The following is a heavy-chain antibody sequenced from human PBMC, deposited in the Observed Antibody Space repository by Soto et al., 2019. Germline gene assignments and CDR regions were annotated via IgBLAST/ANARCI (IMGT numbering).Heavy chain of an antibody. Sequence: ASVKVSCKASGYTFTGYYMHWVRQAPGQRLEWMGWINPNSGGTNCAQKFQGWVTMTRDTSISTAYMELSRLRSDDTAVYYCARAGKWIQLFYDYWGQGTLVTVSS. J-gene: IGHJ4*02. CDR1: GYTFTGYY. V-gene: IGHV1-2*04. D-gene: IGHD5-18*01. CDR2: INPNSGGT. CDR3: ARAGKWIQLFYDY.